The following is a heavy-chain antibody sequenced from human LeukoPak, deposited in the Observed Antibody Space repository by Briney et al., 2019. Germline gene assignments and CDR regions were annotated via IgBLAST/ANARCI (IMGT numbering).Heavy chain of an antibody. Sequence: GGSLRLSCAASGLTVSSNYMSWVRQAPGKGLEWVSAISATGTTTYYADSVKGRFAISRDNSKNTLYLQIYTLTAEDTAVYYCAKAFYYYDSTSPLDYWGQGTLVAVSS. CDR3: AKAFYYYDSTSPLDY. D-gene: IGHD3-22*01. J-gene: IGHJ4*02. CDR2: ISATGTTT. V-gene: IGHV3-23*01. CDR1: GLTVSSNY.